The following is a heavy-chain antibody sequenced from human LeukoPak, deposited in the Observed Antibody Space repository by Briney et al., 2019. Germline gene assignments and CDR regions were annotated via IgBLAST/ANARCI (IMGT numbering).Heavy chain of an antibody. V-gene: IGHV4-59*01. CDR2: IYYSGST. J-gene: IGHJ5*02. CDR1: GGSISSYY. D-gene: IGHD3-9*01. Sequence: SETLSLTCTVSGGSISSYYWSWIRQPPGKGLEWIGYIYYSGSTNYNPSLKSRVTISVDTSKNQFSLKLSSVTAADTAVYYCARGDTYYDILTGYVTGVHWFDPWGQGTLVTVSS. CDR3: ARGDTYYDILTGYVTGVHWFDP.